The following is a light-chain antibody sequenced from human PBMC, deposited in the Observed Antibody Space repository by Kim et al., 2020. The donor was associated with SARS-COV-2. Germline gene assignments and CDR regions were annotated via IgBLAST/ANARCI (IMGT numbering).Light chain of an antibody. Sequence: SASVGERVTSSWRDSQDMNSYLAWFQQKPGKAPKLLICGASTVQSGVTSMFSGRGSGTELTLTLSSLQPEDLATYHCQQFQTYPATCGQGTKLEI. CDR2: GAS. J-gene: IGKJ2*01. CDR1: QDMNSY. CDR3: QQFQTYPAT. V-gene: IGKV1-9*01.